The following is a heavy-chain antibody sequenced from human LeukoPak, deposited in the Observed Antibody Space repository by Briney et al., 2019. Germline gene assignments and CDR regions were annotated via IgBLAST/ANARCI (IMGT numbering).Heavy chain of an antibody. D-gene: IGHD7-27*01. CDR2: MYYSGST. CDR3: ARELTGDFGIDY. Sequence: PSETLSLTCTVSGGSISSYYWSWIRQPPGKGLEWIGYMYYSGSTNYNPSLKSRVTISVDTSKNQFSLKLSSVTAADTAVYYCARELTGDFGIDYWGQGTLVTVSS. CDR1: GGSISSYY. V-gene: IGHV4-59*01. J-gene: IGHJ4*02.